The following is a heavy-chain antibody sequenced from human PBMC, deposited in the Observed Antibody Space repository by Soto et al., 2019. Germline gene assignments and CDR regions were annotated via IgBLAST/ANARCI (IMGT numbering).Heavy chain of an antibody. Sequence: SETLSLTCTVSGDSISGYYWSWVRQTPGKGLEWIGYIYFSGTTNYNPSLKSRVTISVDTSKNQFSLKLSSVTAADTAVYYCARDRDYGDYVSGYYGMDVWGQGTTVTVSS. CDR1: GDSISGYY. V-gene: IGHV4-59*12. D-gene: IGHD4-17*01. CDR2: IYFSGTT. CDR3: ARDRDYGDYVSGYYGMDV. J-gene: IGHJ6*02.